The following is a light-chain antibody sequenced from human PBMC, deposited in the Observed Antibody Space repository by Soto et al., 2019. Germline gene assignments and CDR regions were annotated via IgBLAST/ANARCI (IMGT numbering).Light chain of an antibody. J-gene: IGKJ5*01. CDR1: RSVSSN. Sequence: EIVMTQSPATLSVSPGERVALSCRASRSVSSNLAWYQQKPGQAPRLLIFGASTRATGIPARFGGSGSGTEFTLTISSLQSEDFAVYYCQQYNKWPPITFGQGTRLEIK. CDR3: QQYNKWPPIT. CDR2: GAS. V-gene: IGKV3-15*01.